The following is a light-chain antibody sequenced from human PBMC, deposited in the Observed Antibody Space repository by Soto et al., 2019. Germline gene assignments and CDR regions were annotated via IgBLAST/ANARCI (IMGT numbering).Light chain of an antibody. CDR2: DVS. CDR1: SSDVGGYNY. CDR3: CSYAGSYAFPYV. V-gene: IGLV2-11*01. J-gene: IGLJ1*01. Sequence: QSVLTQPRSVSGSPGQSVTMSCTGTSSDVGGYNYVSWYQQHPGKAPKLMIYDVSKRPSEVPDRFSGSKSGNTASLTISGLQAEDEADYYCCSYAGSYAFPYVFGTGTKVTVL.